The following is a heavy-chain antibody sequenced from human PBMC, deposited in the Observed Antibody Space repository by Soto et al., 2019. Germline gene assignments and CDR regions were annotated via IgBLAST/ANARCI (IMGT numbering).Heavy chain of an antibody. D-gene: IGHD3-22*01. Sequence: QVQLVQSGAEVKKPGASVKVSCKASGYTFITYGVSWVRQAPGQGLDWLGGISTYNGNTRYAERLQGRVTMTTDTTTNTANMELRNLRSDDTAVYYCARWPTDYYDNSANYFLDYWGQGTLVTVSS. V-gene: IGHV1-18*01. CDR2: ISTYNGNT. CDR3: ARWPTDYYDNSANYFLDY. J-gene: IGHJ4*02. CDR1: GYTFITYG.